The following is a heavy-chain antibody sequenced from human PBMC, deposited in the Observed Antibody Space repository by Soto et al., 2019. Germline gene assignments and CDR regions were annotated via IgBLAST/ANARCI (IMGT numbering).Heavy chain of an antibody. V-gene: IGHV1-46*01. CDR2: INPSGGST. D-gene: IGHD3-3*01. Sequence: ASVKVSCKASGYTFTSYYMHWVRQAPGQGLEWMGIINPSGGSTSYAQKLQGRVTITADESTSTAYMELSSLRSEDTAVYYCARSVKDFWSGYYGYWGQGTLVTVSS. CDR1: GYTFTSYY. CDR3: ARSVKDFWSGYYGY. J-gene: IGHJ4*02.